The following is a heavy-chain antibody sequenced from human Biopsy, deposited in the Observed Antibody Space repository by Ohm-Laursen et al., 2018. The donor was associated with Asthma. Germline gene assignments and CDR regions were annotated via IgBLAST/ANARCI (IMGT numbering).Heavy chain of an antibody. V-gene: IGHV3-30*03. J-gene: IGHJ6*02. CDR2: ISFDPLNK. CDR1: GFTLSSYV. Sequence: SLRLSCSASGFTLSSYVMHWVRQAPGKGLDWVALISFDPLNKQYADWVRGRFTVSRDSSRNTLYLQMNSLKADDTAVYYCARVPVAAAGPYYYGMDVWGQGTTVTVSS. D-gene: IGHD6-13*01. CDR3: ARVPVAAAGPYYYGMDV.